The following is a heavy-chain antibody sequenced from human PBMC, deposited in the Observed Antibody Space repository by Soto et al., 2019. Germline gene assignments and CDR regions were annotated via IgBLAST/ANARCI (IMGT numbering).Heavy chain of an antibody. CDR2: FDPEDGET. J-gene: IGHJ4*02. V-gene: IGHV1-24*01. CDR1: GYTLTELS. D-gene: IGHD3-22*01. Sequence: GASVKVSCKVSGYTLTELSMQWVRQAPGKGLEWMGGFDPEDGETIYAQKFEDRVTMTTATSTNTVFLELRSLKSDDTAIYYCARDRLRGYDSSGFYSWGQGTMVTVSS. CDR3: ARDRLRGYDSSGFYS.